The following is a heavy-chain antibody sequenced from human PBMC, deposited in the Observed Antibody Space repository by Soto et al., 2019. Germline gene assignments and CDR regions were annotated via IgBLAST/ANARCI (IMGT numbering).Heavy chain of an antibody. J-gene: IGHJ4*02. V-gene: IGHV1-8*01. Sequence: ASVKVSCKASGYTFTSYDINWVRQATGQGLEWMGWMNPNSGNTGYAQKFQGRVTMTRNTSISTACMELSSLRSEDTAVYYFSSGGCARGSRCQSNYFDYWGQGALVTVSS. CDR3: SSGGCARGSRCQSNYFDY. D-gene: IGHD6-19*01. CDR1: GYTFTSYD. CDR2: MNPNSGNT.